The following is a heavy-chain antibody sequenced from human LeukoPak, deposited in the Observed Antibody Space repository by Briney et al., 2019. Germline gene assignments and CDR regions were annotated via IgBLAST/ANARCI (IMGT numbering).Heavy chain of an antibody. CDR2: IGAGSGYM. V-gene: IGHV3-21*01. CDR3: ARENYYDSSGYFDY. D-gene: IGHD3-22*01. CDR1: GFSFSAYA. Sequence: GGSLRLSCVASGFSFSAYAMNWVRQAPGKGLEWVSSIGAGSGYMYYVDSVKGRFTISRDNSKNTLYLQMNSLRAEDTAVYYCARENYYDSSGYFDYWGQGTLVTVSS. J-gene: IGHJ4*02.